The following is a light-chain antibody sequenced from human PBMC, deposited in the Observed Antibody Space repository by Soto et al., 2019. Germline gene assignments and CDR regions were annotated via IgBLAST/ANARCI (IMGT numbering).Light chain of an antibody. V-gene: IGKV3-20*01. J-gene: IGKJ4*01. CDR1: QSVSTSY. CDR2: GAS. CDR3: HQYGSVPLT. Sequence: EMVLTQSPGTLSLSPGERATLSCRASQSVSTSYLAWYQQKPGQAPRLLIYGASSRATGIPDRFSGSGSGADFTLTISRLEPEDFAVYYCHQYGSVPLTFGGGTKVEIK.